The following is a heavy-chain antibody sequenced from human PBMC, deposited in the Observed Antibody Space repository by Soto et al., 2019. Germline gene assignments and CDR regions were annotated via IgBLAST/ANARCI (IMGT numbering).Heavy chain of an antibody. D-gene: IGHD6-13*01. CDR3: AKDRSSSWYVNGYYYYYGMDV. Sequence: GGSLRLSCGASGFTFSSYGMHWVRQAPGKGLEWVAVISYDGSNKYYADSVKGRFTISRDNSKNTLYLQMNSLRAEDTAVYYCAKDRSSSWYVNGYYYYYGMDVWGQGTTVTVSS. V-gene: IGHV3-30*18. CDR1: GFTFSSYG. CDR2: ISYDGSNK. J-gene: IGHJ6*02.